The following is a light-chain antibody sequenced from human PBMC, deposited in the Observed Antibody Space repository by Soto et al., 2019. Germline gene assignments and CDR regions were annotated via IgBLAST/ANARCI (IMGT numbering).Light chain of an antibody. CDR2: GAS. J-gene: IGKJ1*01. V-gene: IGKV3-20*01. Sequence: IELTQSPGTLSLSPRERATLHSRASQSVSNNYLAWYQQKPGQAPRLLIYGASNRATGIPDRFSGSGSGTDFTLTISRLEPEDFAVYYCQQYGSSGTFGQGTKVDIK. CDR1: QSVSNNY. CDR3: QQYGSSGT.